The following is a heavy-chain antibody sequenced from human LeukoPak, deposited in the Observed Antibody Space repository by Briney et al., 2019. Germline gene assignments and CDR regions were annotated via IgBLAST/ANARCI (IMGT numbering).Heavy chain of an antibody. CDR3: ARGKGLTAAGSV. V-gene: IGHV4-38-2*02. D-gene: IGHD6-13*01. J-gene: IGHJ4*02. CDR2: IYHSGST. CDR1: GYSISSGYY. Sequence: SETLSLTCTVSGYSISSGYYWGWIRQPPGKGLEWIGSIYHSGSTYYNPSLKSPVTISVDTSKNPFSLKLSSVTAADTAVYYCARGKGLTAAGSVWGQGTLVTVSS.